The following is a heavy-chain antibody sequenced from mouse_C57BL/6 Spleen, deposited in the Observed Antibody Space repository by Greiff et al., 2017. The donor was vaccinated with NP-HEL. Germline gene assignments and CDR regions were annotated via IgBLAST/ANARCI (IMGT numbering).Heavy chain of an antibody. Sequence: QVQLKQSGAELVRPGASVTLSCKASGYTFTDYEMHWVKQTPVHGLEWIGAIDPETGGTAYNQKFKGKAILTADKSSSTAYMELRSLTSEDSAVYYCTRGSNYVDYWGQGTTLTVSS. J-gene: IGHJ2*01. CDR3: TRGSNYVDY. V-gene: IGHV1-15*01. CDR1: GYTFTDYE. CDR2: IDPETGGT.